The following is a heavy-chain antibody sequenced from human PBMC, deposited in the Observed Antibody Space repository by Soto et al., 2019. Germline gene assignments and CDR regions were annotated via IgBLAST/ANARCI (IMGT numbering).Heavy chain of an antibody. CDR3: ARSAMVGLQYWFDP. J-gene: IGHJ5*02. V-gene: IGHV4-4*02. D-gene: IGHD5-18*01. CDR2: VYHSGST. Sequence: SDTLSLTCAASRGSISRSNWWSWVCHPPGKGLEWIGEVYHSGSTNYNPSLKSRVTISVDKSKNKFSLKLSSVPAAATAVYYCARSAMVGLQYWFDPWGQGTLVTSPQ. CDR1: RGSISRSNW.